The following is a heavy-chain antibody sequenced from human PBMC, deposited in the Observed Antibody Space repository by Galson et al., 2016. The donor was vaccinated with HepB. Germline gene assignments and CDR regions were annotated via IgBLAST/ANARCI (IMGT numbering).Heavy chain of an antibody. Sequence: SLRLSCAASGFTFSSYGMHWVRQAPGKGLEWVAVIWYDGSNKYYADSVKGRFTISRDNSKNTLYLQMNSLRAEGTAVYYCARDIRGVYQLHLCYGMDVWGQGTTVTVSS. V-gene: IGHV3-33*01. CDR1: GFTFSSYG. CDR3: ARDIRGVYQLHLCYGMDV. D-gene: IGHD2-2*01. CDR2: IWYDGSNK. J-gene: IGHJ6*02.